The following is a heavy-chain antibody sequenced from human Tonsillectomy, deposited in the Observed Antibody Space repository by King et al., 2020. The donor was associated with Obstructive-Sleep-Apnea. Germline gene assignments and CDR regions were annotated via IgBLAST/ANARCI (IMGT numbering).Heavy chain of an antibody. V-gene: IGHV3-48*04. J-gene: IGHJ4*02. CDR1: GFTFSSYS. CDR3: AREQRPRPGYDVLGY. D-gene: IGHD5-12*01. Sequence: GQLVQSGGGLVQPGGSLRLSCAASGFTFSSYSMNWVRQAPGKGLEWVSYISSSSSTIYYADSVKGRFTISRDNAKNSLYLQMNSLRAEDTAVYYCAREQRPRPGYDVLGYWGQGTLVTVSS. CDR2: ISSSSSTI.